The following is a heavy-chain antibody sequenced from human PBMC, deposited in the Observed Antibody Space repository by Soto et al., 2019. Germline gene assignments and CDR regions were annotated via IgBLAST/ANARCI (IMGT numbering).Heavy chain of an antibody. V-gene: IGHV4-39*01. D-gene: IGHD6-19*01. Sequence: QLQLQESGPGLVKPSETLSLTCTVSGGSISSSSYYWGWIRQPPGKGLEWIGSIYYSGSTYYNPSLKSRVTISVDTSKNQFSLKLSSVTAADTAVYYCARVVAVAGTYAFDYWGQGTLVTASS. CDR1: GGSISSSSYY. J-gene: IGHJ4*02. CDR2: IYYSGST. CDR3: ARVVAVAGTYAFDY.